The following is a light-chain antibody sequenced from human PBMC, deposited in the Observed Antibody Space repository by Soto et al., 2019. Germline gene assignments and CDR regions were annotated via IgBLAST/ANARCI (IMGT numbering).Light chain of an antibody. CDR1: QSVGSSY. J-gene: IGKJ2*01. CDR2: GAS. Sequence: EIVLTQSPGTLSLSPGERATLSCRASQSVGSSYLAWYQQKPGQAPRLLIYGASSRATGIPDRFSGSGSGTDFTLTISRLEPEDFAVYYCQQYGSSPQTFGPGTKLEIK. CDR3: QQYGSSPQT. V-gene: IGKV3-20*01.